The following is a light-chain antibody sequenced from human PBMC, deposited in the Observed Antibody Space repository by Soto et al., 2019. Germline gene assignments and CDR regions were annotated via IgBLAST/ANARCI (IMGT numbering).Light chain of an antibody. CDR3: QQRNLRPGGT. J-gene: IGKJ1*01. CDR1: QSVGTY. CDR2: DAS. Sequence: DIVLTQSPVILSVSPGDRVTLSCRASQSVGTYLAWYQQIPGQAPRLLIYDASIRATGIPARFSGSGSGTDFTITISSLEPEDFAVYFCQQRNLRPGGTFGQGTKVEIK. V-gene: IGKV3-11*01.